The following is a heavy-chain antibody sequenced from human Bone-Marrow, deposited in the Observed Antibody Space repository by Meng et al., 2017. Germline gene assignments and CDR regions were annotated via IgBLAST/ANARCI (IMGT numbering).Heavy chain of an antibody. D-gene: IGHD3-3*01. J-gene: IGHJ4*02. Sequence: GGSLRLSCAASGFTFSGYWMSWVRQAPGKGLEWVANIKQDGSEKYYVDSVKGRFTISRDNAKNSLYLQMNSLRDEDTAVYYCARVPNPYDFWSGYSTTFLDYWGQGTLVTVSS. CDR1: GFTFSGYW. CDR2: IKQDGSEK. CDR3: ARVPNPYDFWSGYSTTFLDY. V-gene: IGHV3-7*01.